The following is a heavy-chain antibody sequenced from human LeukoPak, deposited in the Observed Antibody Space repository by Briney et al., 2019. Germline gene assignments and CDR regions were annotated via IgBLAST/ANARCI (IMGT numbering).Heavy chain of an antibody. CDR2: IYSGGST. CDR1: GFTVSSTY. J-gene: IGHJ4*02. D-gene: IGHD1/OR15-1a*01. V-gene: IGHV3-53*01. Sequence: GGSLRLCCAASGFTVSSTYMNWVRQAPGKGLEWVSVIYSGGSTYYADSVKGRFTISRDNSKNTLYLQMNSLRAEDTALYYCARGQNIPAWGQGTLVTVSS. CDR3: ARGQNIPA.